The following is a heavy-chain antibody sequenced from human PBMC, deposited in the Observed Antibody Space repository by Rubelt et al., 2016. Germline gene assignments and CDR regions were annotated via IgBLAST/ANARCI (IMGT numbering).Heavy chain of an antibody. V-gene: IGHV3-66*01. D-gene: IGHD7-27*01. J-gene: IGHJ4*02. CDR3: ARNWGFDY. CDR2: IYCGGST. CDR1: GFTVSSNY. Sequence: EVQLVESGGGLVQPGGSLRLSCAASGFTVSSNYMSWVRQAPGKGLEWVSVIYCGGSTYYADSVKGRFTISRGNSKSTLYLQMNSLRAEDTAVYYCARNWGFDYWGQGTLVTVSS.